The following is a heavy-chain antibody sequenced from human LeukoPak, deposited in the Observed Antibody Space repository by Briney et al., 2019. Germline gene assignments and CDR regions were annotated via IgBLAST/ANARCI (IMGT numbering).Heavy chain of an antibody. CDR1: GFTFSSYA. D-gene: IGHD1-26*01. Sequence: GGSLRLSCAASGFTFSSYAMHWVRQAPGKGLEYVSAISSNGGSIYYANSVKGRFTISRDNSKNTLYLQMGSLRAEDMAVYYCARAIYSGSYSSGMDVWGQGTTVTVSS. V-gene: IGHV3-64*01. CDR2: ISSNGGSI. J-gene: IGHJ6*02. CDR3: ARAIYSGSYSSGMDV.